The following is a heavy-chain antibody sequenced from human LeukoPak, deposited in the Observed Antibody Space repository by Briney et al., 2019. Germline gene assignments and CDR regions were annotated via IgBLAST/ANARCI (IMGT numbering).Heavy chain of an antibody. V-gene: IGHV3-9*01. J-gene: IGHJ4*02. CDR2: ISWNSGSI. CDR1: GFTFDDYA. Sequence: GGSLRLSCAASGFTFDDYAMHWVRQAPGKGLEWVSGISWNSGSIGYADSVKGRFTISRDNAKNSLCLQMNSLRAEDTALYYCAKGRHYDSSGHIDYWGQGTLVTVSS. CDR3: AKGRHYDSSGHIDY. D-gene: IGHD3-22*01.